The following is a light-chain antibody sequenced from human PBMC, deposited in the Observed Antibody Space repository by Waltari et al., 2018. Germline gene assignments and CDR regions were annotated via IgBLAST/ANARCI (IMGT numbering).Light chain of an antibody. V-gene: IGLV3-25*03. CDR3: QSADSSGTNVV. CDR2: NDS. J-gene: IGLJ2*01. Sequence: SYELTQPPSVSVSPGQTARITCSGDALPKQHAYWYQQKPGQAPVLVIYNDSERPSGIPERFSGSSSGTTVTLTISGVQAEDEADYYCQSADSSGTNVVFGGGTKLTVL. CDR1: ALPKQH.